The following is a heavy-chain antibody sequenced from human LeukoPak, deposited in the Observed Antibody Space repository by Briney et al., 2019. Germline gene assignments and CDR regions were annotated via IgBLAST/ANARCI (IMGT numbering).Heavy chain of an antibody. J-gene: IGHJ6*03. CDR2: IYHSGST. Sequence: SWVRQPPGKGLEWIGEIYHSGSTNYNPSLKSRVTISVDKSKNQFSLKLSSVTAADTALYYCAKDGADQLLTYMDVWGKGTTVTISS. CDR3: AKDGADQLLTYMDV. D-gene: IGHD2-2*01. V-gene: IGHV4-4*02.